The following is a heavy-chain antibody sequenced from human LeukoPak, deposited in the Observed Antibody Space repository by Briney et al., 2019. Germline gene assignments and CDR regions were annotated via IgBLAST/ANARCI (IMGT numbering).Heavy chain of an antibody. CDR2: VSGSGGNT. V-gene: IGHV3-23*01. CDR3: AKSGLSRFDY. J-gene: IGHJ4*02. CDR1: GFTXSTYA. D-gene: IGHD4/OR15-4a*01. Sequence: SXXAXGFTXSTYAMSWVRQAPGKGLEWVSSVSGSGGNTHYADSVKGRFTISRDNSKNTLCLQMNSQRDEDTAVYYXAKSGLSRFDYWGQGTLVTVSS.